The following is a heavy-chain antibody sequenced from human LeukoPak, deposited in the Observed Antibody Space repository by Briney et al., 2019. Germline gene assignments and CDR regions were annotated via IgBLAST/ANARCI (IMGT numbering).Heavy chain of an antibody. CDR1: GGSISSYY. D-gene: IGHD4-17*01. V-gene: IGHV4-59*01. CDR3: ARMTTVTSQFQH. Sequence: PSETLSLTCTVSGGSISSYYWSWIRQPPGKGLEWIGYIYYGGSTNYNPSLKSRVTISVDTSKNQFSLKLSSVTAADTAVYYCARMTTVTSQFQHWGQGTLVTVSS. J-gene: IGHJ1*01. CDR2: IYYGGST.